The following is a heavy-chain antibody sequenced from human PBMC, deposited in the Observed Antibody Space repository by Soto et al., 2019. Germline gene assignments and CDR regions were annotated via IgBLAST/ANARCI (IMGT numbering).Heavy chain of an antibody. V-gene: IGHV5-51*01. Sequence: EVQLVQSGAEVKKPGESLKISCKGSGYSFTTYWIVWVRQMAGKGLEWMGIIYPGDSDTRYSPSLQGQVTISVDKSISTTYLQWGSLKASDTAIYYCARQGASGGIDYWGQGTLVTVSS. CDR3: ARQGASGGIDY. CDR1: GYSFTTYW. CDR2: IYPGDSDT. J-gene: IGHJ4*02. D-gene: IGHD3-16*01.